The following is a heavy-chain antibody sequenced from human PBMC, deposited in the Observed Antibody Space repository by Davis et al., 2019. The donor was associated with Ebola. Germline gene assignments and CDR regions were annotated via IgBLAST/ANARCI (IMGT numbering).Heavy chain of an antibody. CDR2: ISFDDGKTK. CDR1: GFTFRSYG. J-gene: IGHJ4*02. V-gene: IGHV3-30*03. CDR3: ARGVAVGGFYFEY. Sequence: GESLKISCTVSGFTFRSYGMHWVRQAPGKGLEWVADISFDDGKTKYYRDSVKGRFTVSRDNSKDTLYLQMNSLRAEDTAVYFCARGVAVGGFYFEYWGQGTLVTVST. D-gene: IGHD6-19*01.